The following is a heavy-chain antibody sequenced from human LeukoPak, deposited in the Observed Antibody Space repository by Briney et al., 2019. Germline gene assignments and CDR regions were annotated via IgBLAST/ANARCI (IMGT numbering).Heavy chain of an antibody. CDR1: GGSFSGYY. V-gene: IGHV4-34*01. J-gene: IGHJ4*02. Sequence: SEALSLTCAVYGGSFSGYYWSWIRQPPGKGLEWIGEINHSGSTNYNPSLKSRVTISVDTSKRQFSLKLSSVTAADTAVYYCVTYYFDSSGPKKNYWGQGTLVTVSS. CDR2: INHSGST. CDR3: VTYYFDSSGPKKNY. D-gene: IGHD3-22*01.